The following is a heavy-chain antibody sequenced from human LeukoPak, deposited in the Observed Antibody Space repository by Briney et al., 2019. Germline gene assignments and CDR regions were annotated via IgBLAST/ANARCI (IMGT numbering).Heavy chain of an antibody. V-gene: IGHV5-10-1*01. D-gene: IGHD4-17*01. Sequence: GESLKISCRGSGYSFTTYWISWVRQMPGKGLEWMGRIDPSDSYTNYSPSFQGHVTISGDKSISTAYLQWSSPKASDTAMYYCARHTGDAFDIWGQGTMVTVSS. CDR2: IDPSDSYT. J-gene: IGHJ3*02. CDR1: GYSFTTYW. CDR3: ARHTGDAFDI.